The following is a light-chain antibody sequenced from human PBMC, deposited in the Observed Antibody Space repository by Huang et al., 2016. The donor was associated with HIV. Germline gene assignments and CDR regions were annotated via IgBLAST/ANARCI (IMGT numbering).Light chain of an antibody. CDR2: AAS. CDR3: QQSYSTPYT. J-gene: IGKJ2*01. Sequence: DIQMTQSPSSLYASVGDRVTITCRASQSISSYLNWYQQKPGKAPQLLIYAASSLQSGVPSRFSGSGSGTDFTLAISGLQQEDLATYYGQQSYSTPYTFGQEAKLEI. CDR1: QSISSY. V-gene: IGKV1-39*01.